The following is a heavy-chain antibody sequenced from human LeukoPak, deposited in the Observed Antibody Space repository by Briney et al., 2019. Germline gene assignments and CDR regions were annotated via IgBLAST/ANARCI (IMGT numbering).Heavy chain of an antibody. CDR1: GGSFSGYY. J-gene: IGHJ3*02. Sequence: SETLSLTRDVYGGSFSGYYWSWIRQPPGKGLEWIGEINHSGSTNYNPSLKSRVTISVDTSKNQFSLKLSSVTAADTAVYYCARAWFAFDIWGQGTMVTVSS. CDR3: ARAWFAFDI. CDR2: INHSGST. D-gene: IGHD3-10*01. V-gene: IGHV4-34*01.